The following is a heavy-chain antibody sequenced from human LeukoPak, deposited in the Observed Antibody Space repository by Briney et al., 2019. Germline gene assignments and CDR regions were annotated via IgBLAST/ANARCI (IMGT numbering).Heavy chain of an antibody. CDR1: GGSISSYY. D-gene: IGHD4-17*01. CDR3: ARVAFVMTTVATLYYFDY. V-gene: IGHV4-59*01. CDR2: IYYSGST. Sequence: KPSETLSLTCTVSGGSISSYYWSWIRQPPGKGLEWIGYIYYSGSTNYNPSLKSRVTISVDTSKNQFSLKPSSVTAADTAVYYCARVAFVMTTVATLYYFDYWGQGTLVTVSS. J-gene: IGHJ4*02.